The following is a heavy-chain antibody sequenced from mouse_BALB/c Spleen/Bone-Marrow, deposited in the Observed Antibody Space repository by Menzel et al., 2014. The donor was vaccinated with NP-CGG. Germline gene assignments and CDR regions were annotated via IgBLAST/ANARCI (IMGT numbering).Heavy chain of an antibody. V-gene: IGHV1S41*01. Sequence: DLVKPGASVKLSCKASGYTFTSYWINWIKQRPGQGLEWIGRIAPGSGSTYYNEMFKGKATLTVDTSSSTAYMQLSSLTSEDSAVYYCARSKYGNYVGFDYWGQGTTLTVSS. D-gene: IGHD2-10*02. CDR3: ARSKYGNYVGFDY. CDR1: GYTFTSYW. CDR2: IAPGSGST. J-gene: IGHJ2*01.